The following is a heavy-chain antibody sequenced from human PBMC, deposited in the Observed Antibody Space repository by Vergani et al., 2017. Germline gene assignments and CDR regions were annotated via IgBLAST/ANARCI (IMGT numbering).Heavy chain of an antibody. V-gene: IGHV4-34*01. CDR1: GGSFSGYY. CDR3: ARVTYYDFWSGYYRYYYYYMDV. D-gene: IGHD3-3*01. J-gene: IGHJ6*03. Sequence: QVQLQQWGAGLLKPSETLSLTCAVYGGSFSGYYWSWIRQPPGKGLEWIGEINHSGSTNYNPSLKSRVTISVDTSKNQFSLKLSSVTAADTAVYYCARVTYYDFWSGYYRYYYYYMDVWGKGTTVTVSS. CDR2: INHSGST.